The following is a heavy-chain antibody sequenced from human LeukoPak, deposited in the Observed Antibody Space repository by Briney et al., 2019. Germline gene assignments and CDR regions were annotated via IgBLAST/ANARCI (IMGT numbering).Heavy chain of an antibody. CDR2: ISSNGGST. CDR3: AKKLVPNARAWFDP. V-gene: IGHV3-64*01. Sequence: GGPLRLSCAASGFTFSSYAMHWVREAPGKGLEYVSAISSNGGSTYYANSVKGRFTISRDNSKNTLYLQMGSLRAEDTAIYYCAKKLVPNARAWFDPWGQGTLVTVSS. J-gene: IGHJ5*02. CDR1: GFTFSSYA. D-gene: IGHD5-12*01.